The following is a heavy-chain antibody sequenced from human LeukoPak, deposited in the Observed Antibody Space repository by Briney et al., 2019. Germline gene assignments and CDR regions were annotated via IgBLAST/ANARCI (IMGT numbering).Heavy chain of an antibody. CDR1: GFIFSSYG. D-gene: IGHD1-1*01. Sequence: GGSLRLSCAASGFIFSSYGMHWVRQAPGKGLEWVAFIRYDGRNKYYADSVKGRYTIYRDNSKNTLYLQMNSLRAEDTAVYYCARGPFYGTLDSWGQGTLVTVSS. CDR2: IRYDGRNK. V-gene: IGHV3-30*02. J-gene: IGHJ4*02. CDR3: ARGPFYGTLDS.